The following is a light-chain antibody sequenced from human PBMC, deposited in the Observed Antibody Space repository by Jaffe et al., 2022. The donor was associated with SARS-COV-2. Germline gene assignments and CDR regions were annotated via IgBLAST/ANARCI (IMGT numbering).Light chain of an antibody. CDR2: STI. CDR3: LLYYGGAQV. CDR1: TGEVTSGYY. Sequence: QTVVTQEPSLTVSPGGTVTLTCASSTGEVTSGYYPSWFQQKPGQAPRTLIYSTINKYSWTPARFSGSLLGGKAALTLSGVQPEDEAEYYCLLYYGGAQVFGGGTKLTVL. J-gene: IGLJ3*02. V-gene: IGLV7-43*01.